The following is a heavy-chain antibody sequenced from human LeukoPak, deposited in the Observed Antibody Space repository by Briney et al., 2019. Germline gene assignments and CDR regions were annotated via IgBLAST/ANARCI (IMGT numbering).Heavy chain of an antibody. CDR1: GFSFDSYT. V-gene: IGHV3-21*04. CDR3: ARDRNHYDY. D-gene: IGHD1-14*01. Sequence: GGSLRLSCAASGFSFDSYTMNWVRQAPGKGLEWVASISSRYSNYIYYADSVKGRFTISRDNAKDSLFLQMDSLRAEDTAVYYCARDRNHYDYWGQGTLVTVSS. CDR2: ISSRYSNYI. J-gene: IGHJ4*02.